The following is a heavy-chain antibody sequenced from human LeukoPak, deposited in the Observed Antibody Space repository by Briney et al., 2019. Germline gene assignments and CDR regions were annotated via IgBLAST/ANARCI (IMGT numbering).Heavy chain of an antibody. CDR2: ISGYSGNT. CDR1: GYIFRDYG. V-gene: IGHV1-18*01. D-gene: IGHD3-9*01. CDR3: ARGPEDYDILTGYYSLDY. Sequence: ASVKVSCMASGYIFRDYGLSWVRQAPGQGLEWMGWISGYSGNTEYAQKFQGRVTMTTDISTSTAYMELRSLRSDDTAVYYCARGPEDYDILTGYYSLDYWGQGTLVTVSS. J-gene: IGHJ4*02.